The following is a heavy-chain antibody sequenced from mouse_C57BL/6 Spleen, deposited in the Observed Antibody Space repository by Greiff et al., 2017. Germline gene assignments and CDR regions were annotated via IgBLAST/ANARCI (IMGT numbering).Heavy chain of an antibody. J-gene: IGHJ3*01. CDR1: GYSFTGYY. CDR2: INPSTGGT. Sequence: VQLQQSGPELVKPGASVKISCKASGYSFTGYYMNWVKQSPEKSLEWIGEINPSTGGTTYNQKFKAKATLTVDKSSSTAYMQLKSLTSEDSAVYYWARSSGYMFAYWGQGTLVTVSA. CDR3: ARSSGYMFAY. V-gene: IGHV1-42*01. D-gene: IGHD3-2*02.